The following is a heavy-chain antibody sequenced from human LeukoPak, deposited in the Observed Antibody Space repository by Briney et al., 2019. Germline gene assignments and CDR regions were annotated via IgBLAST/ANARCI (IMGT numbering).Heavy chain of an antibody. D-gene: IGHD6-13*01. Sequence: GGSLRLSYAASGFTFSSYWMHWVRQAPGKGLVWVSRINTDGSSTSYADSVKGRFTISRDNAKNTLYLQMNSLRAEDTAVYYCARESGIAAALDLWGQGTLVTVSS. CDR1: GFTFSSYW. J-gene: IGHJ5*02. CDR2: INTDGSST. V-gene: IGHV3-74*01. CDR3: ARESGIAAALDL.